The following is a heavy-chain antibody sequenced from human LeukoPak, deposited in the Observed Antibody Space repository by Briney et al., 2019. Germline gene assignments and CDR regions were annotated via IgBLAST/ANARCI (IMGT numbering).Heavy chain of an antibody. CDR1: GFTFSDYY. CDR2: ISSSSSYT. J-gene: IGHJ4*02. D-gene: IGHD3-22*01. V-gene: IGHV3-11*06. Sequence: GGSLRLSCAASGFTFSDYYMSWIRQAPGKGLEWVSYISSSSSYTNYADSVKGRFTISRDNAKNSLYLQMSILRAEDTAVYYCARDLWADSSGYPVDYWGQGTLVTVSS. CDR3: ARDLWADSSGYPVDY.